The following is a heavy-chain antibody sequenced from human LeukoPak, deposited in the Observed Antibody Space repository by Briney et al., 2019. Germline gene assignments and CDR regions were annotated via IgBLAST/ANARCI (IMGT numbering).Heavy chain of an antibody. V-gene: IGHV4-59*01. J-gene: IGHJ5*02. CDR2: IFYSGST. CDR1: GASITSYY. D-gene: IGHD3-22*01. CDR3: ARDNYYDSRCYFNWFDP. Sequence: SETLSLTCTVSGASITSYYRTWIRQPPGKGLEWIGYIFYSGSTKYNPSLKSRVTISLDTSKKQFSLKLTSVTAADTAVYYCARDNYYDSRCYFNWFDPWGQGTPGTVSP.